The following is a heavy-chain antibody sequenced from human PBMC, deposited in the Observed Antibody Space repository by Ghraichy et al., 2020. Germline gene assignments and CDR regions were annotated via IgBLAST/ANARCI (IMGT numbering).Heavy chain of an antibody. D-gene: IGHD1-14*01. V-gene: IGHV1-2*04. J-gene: IGHJ6*02. CDR1: GYTFTGYY. CDR2: INPNSGGT. CDR3: ARMPVTGSYYYYYGMDV. Sequence: ASVKVSCKASGYTFTGYYMHWVRQAPGQGLEWMGWINPNSGGTNYAQKFQGWVTMTRDTSISTAYMELSRLRSDDTAVYYCARMPVTGSYYYYYGMDVWGQGTTVTVSS.